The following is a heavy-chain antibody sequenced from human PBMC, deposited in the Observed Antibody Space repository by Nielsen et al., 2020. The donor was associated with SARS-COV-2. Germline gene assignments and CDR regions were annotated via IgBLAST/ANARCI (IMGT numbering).Heavy chain of an antibody. CDR2: IYYSGST. CDR1: GGSISSGDYC. CDR3: ARDRGITMVRGYYYGMDV. Sequence: SETLSLTCTVSGGSISSGDYCWSWIRQPPGKGLEWIGYIYYSGSTYYNPSLKSRVTISVDTSKNQFSLKLSSVTAADTAVYYCARDRGITMVRGYYYGMDVWGQGTTVTVSS. J-gene: IGHJ6*02. V-gene: IGHV4-30-4*01. D-gene: IGHD3-10*01.